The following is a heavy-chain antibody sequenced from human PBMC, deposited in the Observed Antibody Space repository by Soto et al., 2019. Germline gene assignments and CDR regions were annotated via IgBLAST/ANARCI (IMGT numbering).Heavy chain of an antibody. Sequence: QITLKESGPTLVKPTQTLTLTCSFSGFSLSTSGVGVGWIRQPPGKALEWLALIYWDDDKRYSPSLKSRLTITKDTSKNQVVLTMTKMDPVDTATYYCAHRAAAVEPTGAEYFQHWGQGTLVTVSS. J-gene: IGHJ1*01. D-gene: IGHD6-25*01. CDR1: GFSLSTSGVG. V-gene: IGHV2-5*02. CDR3: AHRAAAVEPTGAEYFQH. CDR2: IYWDDDK.